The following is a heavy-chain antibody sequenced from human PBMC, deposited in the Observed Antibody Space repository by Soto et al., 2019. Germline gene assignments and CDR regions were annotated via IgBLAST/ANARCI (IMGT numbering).Heavy chain of an antibody. CDR1: GGSLSTYN. D-gene: IGHD4-4*01. J-gene: IGHJ4*02. CDR2: IIPFANIA. CDR3: ARDKAVTNAALRMAY. V-gene: IGHV1-69*08. Sequence: QVQLVQSGAEVKKPGSSVKVSCKTSGGSLSTYNYNWVRQAPGQGLEWMGRIIPFANIANYGQAFQDRVTISAATSASTVYLELRSLTSEDTALYYCARDKAVTNAALRMAYWGQGTLVTVSS.